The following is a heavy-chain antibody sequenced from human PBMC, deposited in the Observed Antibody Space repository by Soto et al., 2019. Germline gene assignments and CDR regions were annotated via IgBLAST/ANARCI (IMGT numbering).Heavy chain of an antibody. CDR1: GFSVSSYG. J-gene: IGHJ3*01. D-gene: IGHD2-2*01. CDR2: TRHQEWSE. V-gene: IGHV3-33*01. CDR3: VRDRGTCTPTRSPSSCRSRAFDL. Sequence: QEQLVESGGGVGQPWQSLRVSCGASGFSVSSYGIYWVRQGPGKDLGGVADTRHQEWSEFSGESLKGRVTVTRDSPKNTIFLEIDSLRVADTALYYCVRDRGTCTPTRSPSSCRSRAFDLWGQGTIVTV.